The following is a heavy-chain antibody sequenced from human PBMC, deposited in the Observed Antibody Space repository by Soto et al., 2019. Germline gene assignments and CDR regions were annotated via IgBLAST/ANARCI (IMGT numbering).Heavy chain of an antibody. CDR3: AVGGXDLSLTPFDY. V-gene: IGHV3-30-3*01. D-gene: IGHD3-16*02. CDR2: ISTDGTNQ. J-gene: IGHJ4*02. CDR1: GFNFKAYG. Sequence: QVHLVESGGGVVQPGRSLRLSCVASGFNFKAYGMHWVRQAPGKGLEWVAVISTDGTNQHHADSVKGRFTISRDNFKNTLYLQMNSLRPEDTAVYFCAVGGXDLSLTPFDYWGQGTLVTVSS.